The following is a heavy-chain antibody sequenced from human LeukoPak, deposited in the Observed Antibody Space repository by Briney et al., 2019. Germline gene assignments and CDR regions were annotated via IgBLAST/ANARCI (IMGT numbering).Heavy chain of an antibody. V-gene: IGHV3-9*01. J-gene: IGHJ4*02. CDR3: AKDTTAAGTGNFDY. CDR1: GFNFDDYA. D-gene: IGHD6-13*01. CDR2: INWNSSYI. Sequence: GGSQRLSCAASGFNFDDYAMHWVRQVPGKGLQWVSGINWNSSYIGFADFVKGRFTISRDNAKNSLYLNMNSLRAEDTALYYCAKDTTAAGTGNFDYWGQGTLVTVSS.